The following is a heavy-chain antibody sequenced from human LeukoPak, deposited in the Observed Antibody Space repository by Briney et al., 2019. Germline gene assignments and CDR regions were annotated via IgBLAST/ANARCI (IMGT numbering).Heavy chain of an antibody. J-gene: IGHJ4*02. V-gene: IGHV3-30*04. D-gene: IGHD2-2*01. Sequence: GRSLRLSCAASGFTFSSYAVHWVRQAPVKGLEWVAVISYDGSNKYYADSVKGRFTISRDNSKNTLYLQMNSLRAEDTAVYYCASLSTSSGQQFDYWGQGTLVTVSS. CDR1: GFTFSSYA. CDR2: ISYDGSNK. CDR3: ASLSTSSGQQFDY.